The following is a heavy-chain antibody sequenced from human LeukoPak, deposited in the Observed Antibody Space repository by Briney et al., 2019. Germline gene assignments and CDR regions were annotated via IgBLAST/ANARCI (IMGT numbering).Heavy chain of an antibody. Sequence: ASVKVSCKVSGYTLTELSMHWVRQAPGKGLEWMGGFDPEDGETIYAQKFQGRVTVTTDTSTSTAYMELRSLRSGDTAVYYCARLRYCSGGSCNYYYMDVWGKGTTVTVSS. CDR3: ARLRYCSGGSCNYYYMDV. J-gene: IGHJ6*03. CDR1: GYTLTELS. V-gene: IGHV1-24*01. D-gene: IGHD2-15*01. CDR2: FDPEDGET.